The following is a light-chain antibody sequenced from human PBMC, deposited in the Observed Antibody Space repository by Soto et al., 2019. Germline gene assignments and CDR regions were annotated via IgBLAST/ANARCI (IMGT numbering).Light chain of an antibody. CDR3: CAYVGARSNV. CDR1: NNL. V-gene: IGLV2-23*01. Sequence: QSALTHPASVSGSPGQSITISCTGTNNLVSWYQQHPGKAPKAVVYEGTKRRSGVSNRFSGSNSGGTASLTISGLQAKDEPSSFCCAYVGARSNVFGPGTQVTVL. J-gene: IGLJ1*01. CDR2: EGT.